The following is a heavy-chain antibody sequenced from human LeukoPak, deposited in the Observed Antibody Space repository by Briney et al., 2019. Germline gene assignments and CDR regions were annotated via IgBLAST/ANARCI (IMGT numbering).Heavy chain of an antibody. CDR1: GFIFSTYG. Sequence: GGSLRLSCAASGFIFSTYGMHWVRQAPGKGLEWVAFIRYDESDKYYADSVKGRFTISRDNSKNTLYLQMNSLRAEDTAVYYCAKDIEEGFDPWGQGTLVTVSS. CDR2: IRYDESDK. D-gene: IGHD2-15*01. V-gene: IGHV3-30*02. CDR3: AKDIEEGFDP. J-gene: IGHJ5*02.